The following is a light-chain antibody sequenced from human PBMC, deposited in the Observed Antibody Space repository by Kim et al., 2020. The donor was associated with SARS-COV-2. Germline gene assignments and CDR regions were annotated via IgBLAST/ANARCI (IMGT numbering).Light chain of an antibody. V-gene: IGLV2-23*02. CDR3: CSYAGSSTVV. J-gene: IGLJ2*01. Sequence: QSALTQPASVSGSPGQSITISCTGTSSDVGSYNLVSWYQQHPGKAPKLMIYEVSKRPSGVSNRFSCSKSGNTASLTISGLQAEDEADYYCCSYAGSSTVVFGGGTQLTVL. CDR1: SSDVGSYNL. CDR2: EVS.